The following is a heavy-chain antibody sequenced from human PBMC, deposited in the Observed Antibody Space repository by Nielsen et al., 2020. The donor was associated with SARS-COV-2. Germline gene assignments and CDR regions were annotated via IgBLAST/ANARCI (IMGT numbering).Heavy chain of an antibody. V-gene: IGHV1-69*13. J-gene: IGHJ6*02. CDR2: IIPIFGTA. Sequence: SVKVSCKASGGTFSSYAISWVRQAPGQGLEWMGGIIPIFGTANYAQKFQGRVTITADESTSTAYMELSGLRSEDTAVYYCRVVPAAIPYYYYGMDVWGQGTTVTVSS. D-gene: IGHD2-2*01. CDR1: GGTFSSYA. CDR3: RVVPAAIPYYYYGMDV.